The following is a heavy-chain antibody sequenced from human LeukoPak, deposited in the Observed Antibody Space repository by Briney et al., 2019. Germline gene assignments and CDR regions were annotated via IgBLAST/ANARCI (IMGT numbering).Heavy chain of an antibody. CDR1: GFTFSSYA. J-gene: IGHJ3*02. V-gene: IGHV3-64*01. CDR2: ISSNGGST. Sequence: PGGSLRLSCAASGFTFSSYAMHWVRQAPGKGLEYVSAISSNGGSTYYANSVKGRFTISRDNAKNSLYLQMNSLRAEDTAVYYCARTPGSGFDIWGQGTMVTVSS. CDR3: ARTPGSGFDI. D-gene: IGHD5-12*01.